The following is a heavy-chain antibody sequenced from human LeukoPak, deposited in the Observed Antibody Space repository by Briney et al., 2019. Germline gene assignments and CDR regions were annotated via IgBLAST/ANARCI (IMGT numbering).Heavy chain of an antibody. CDR3: ARPKNSGYDRNPFDC. D-gene: IGHD5-12*01. CDR1: GYTFTSYG. V-gene: IGHV1-18*04. J-gene: IGHJ4*02. CDR2: ISANNRNT. Sequence: EASVKVSCKTSGYTFTSYGISWVRQAPGQGLEWMGWISANNRNTNYAQKFQGRVTMTTDTSTSTAYMELGSLRSDDTAVYYCARPKNSGYDRNPFDCWGQGTLVTVSS.